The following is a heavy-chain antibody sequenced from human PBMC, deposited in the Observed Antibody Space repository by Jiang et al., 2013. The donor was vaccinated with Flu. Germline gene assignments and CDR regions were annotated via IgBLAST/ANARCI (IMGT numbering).Heavy chain of an antibody. D-gene: IGHD3-3*01. CDR2: IIPIFGTA. CDR1: GGTFSSYA. J-gene: IGHJ4*02. Sequence: GAEVKKPGASVKVSCKASGGTFSSYAISWVRQAPGQGLEWMGGIIPIFGTANYAQKFQGRVTITADKSTSTAYMELSSLRSEDTAVYYCVSERQTGEVVFFAFWGQGTLVTVSS. V-gene: IGHV1-69*06. CDR3: VSERQTGEVVFFAF.